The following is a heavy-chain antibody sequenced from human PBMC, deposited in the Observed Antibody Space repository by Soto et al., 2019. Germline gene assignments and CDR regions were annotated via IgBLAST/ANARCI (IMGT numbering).Heavy chain of an antibody. Sequence: EVQLLESGGVLVQPGEYLRLSCAASGFTFSNYVMTWVRQAPGKGLEWVSGITASGGTAYYADSVKGRFTSSRDNSKSTLYRQMNSRRAEDSALYYCAKTPVVVVGASWRGSRYFDYWGQGTLVTVSS. CDR1: GFTFSNYV. V-gene: IGHV3-23*01. D-gene: IGHD2-15*01. CDR3: AKTPVVVVGASWRGSRYFDY. J-gene: IGHJ4*02. CDR2: ITASGGTA.